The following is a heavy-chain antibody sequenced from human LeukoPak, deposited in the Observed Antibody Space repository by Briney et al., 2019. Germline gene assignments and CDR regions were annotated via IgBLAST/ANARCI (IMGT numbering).Heavy chain of an antibody. V-gene: IGHV3-48*03. J-gene: IGHJ4*02. CDR2: ISSTGGTL. D-gene: IGHD2/OR15-2a*01. CDR3: AKGQNSHFDY. Sequence: GGSLRLSCAASGFTFSSFEMNWVRQAPGKGLEWVSYISSTGGTLYYADSVKGRFTISRDNTKNLLYLQMNSLRAEDTAVYYCAKGQNSHFDYWGQGTLVTVFS. CDR1: GFTFSSFE.